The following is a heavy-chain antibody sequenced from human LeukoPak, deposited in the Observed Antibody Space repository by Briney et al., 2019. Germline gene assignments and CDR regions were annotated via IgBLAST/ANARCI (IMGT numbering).Heavy chain of an antibody. CDR2: ITPSSGGT. V-gene: IGHV1-2*02. D-gene: IGHD1-1*01. J-gene: IGHJ3*02. Sequence: ASVKVSCKASGYTLTDYYIHWVRQAPGQGLEWMGWITPSSGGTIYAQKFQGRVTMTRDMSTSTAYMELSRLRSDDTAVYYCAKVASTTRRHDAFDIWGQGTLVTVSS. CDR1: GYTLTDYY. CDR3: AKVASTTRRHDAFDI.